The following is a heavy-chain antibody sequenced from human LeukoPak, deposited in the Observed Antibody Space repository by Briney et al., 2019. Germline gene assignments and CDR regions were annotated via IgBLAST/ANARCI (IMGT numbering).Heavy chain of an antibody. V-gene: IGHV3-7*01. D-gene: IGHD3/OR15-3a*01. CDR3: ARAQWTAFDYYYYMDV. Sequence: GGSLRLSCAASGFTFSNFWMTWVRQAPGTGLEWVANIKVDGSEKYYVDAVKGRFTISRDNAKDSLYLQMNGLRAEDTAIYYCARAQWTAFDYYYYMDVWGKGTTVTVSS. CDR2: IKVDGSEK. J-gene: IGHJ6*03. CDR1: GFTFSNFW.